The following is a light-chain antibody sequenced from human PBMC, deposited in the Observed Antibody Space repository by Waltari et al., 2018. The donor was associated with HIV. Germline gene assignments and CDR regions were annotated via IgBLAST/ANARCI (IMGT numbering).Light chain of an antibody. J-gene: IGLJ3*02. CDR2: NDH. CDR1: RSNIGTNT. Sequence: QSVLTQPPSASGTPGQRVTISCSGTRSNIGTNTVNWYQIIPGTAPKLLTYNDHHRPSGVPDRFSGSRSGTSASLAISGLQSDDEADYYCAAWDDRLDGQGVFGGGTTLTVL. CDR3: AAWDDRLDGQGV. V-gene: IGLV1-44*01.